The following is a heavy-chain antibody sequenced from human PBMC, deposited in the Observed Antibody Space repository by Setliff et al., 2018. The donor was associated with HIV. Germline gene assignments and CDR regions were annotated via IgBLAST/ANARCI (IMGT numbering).Heavy chain of an antibody. CDR1: GYTFTCYI. CDR3: AREFPGGTKGFDY. Sequence: GASVKVSCKASGYTFTCYILHWVRQAAGQGLEWVGRIAPSSGGIHYAQKFQDRVTMTRDTSTSTVYMDLSRLRSEDTAVYYCAREFPGGTKGFDYWGQGTLVTVSS. V-gene: IGHV1-46*01. J-gene: IGHJ4*02. D-gene: IGHD1-26*01. CDR2: IAPSSGGI.